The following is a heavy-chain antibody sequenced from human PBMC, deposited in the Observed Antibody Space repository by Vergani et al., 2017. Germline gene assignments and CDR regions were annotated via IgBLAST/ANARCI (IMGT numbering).Heavy chain of an antibody. Sequence: EVQLVESGGGLVQPGGSLRLSCAASGFTFSSYSMNWVRQAPGKGLEWVSYISSSSSTIYYADSVKGRFTISRDNAKNSLYLQMNSLRAEDTAVYYCASWCSWYELCYYGMAVWGQGSTVTVSS. CDR1: GFTFSSYS. J-gene: IGHJ6*02. D-gene: IGHD6-13*01. CDR3: ASWCSWYELCYYGMAV. V-gene: IGHV3-48*01. CDR2: ISSSSSTI.